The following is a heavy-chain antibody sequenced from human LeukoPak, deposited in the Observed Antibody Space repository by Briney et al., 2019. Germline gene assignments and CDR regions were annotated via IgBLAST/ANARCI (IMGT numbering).Heavy chain of an antibody. CDR3: ARAGDAYNPFDY. CDR1: GASISSYY. CDR2: ISYSGST. V-gene: IGHV4-59*01. D-gene: IGHD5-24*01. J-gene: IGHJ4*02. Sequence: SETLSLTCTVSGASISSYYWNWIRQPPGKGLEWIGYISYSGSTNYNPSLKSRVTISVDTSKNQFSLKLSSVTAADTAVYYCARAGDAYNPFDYWGQRTLVTVSS.